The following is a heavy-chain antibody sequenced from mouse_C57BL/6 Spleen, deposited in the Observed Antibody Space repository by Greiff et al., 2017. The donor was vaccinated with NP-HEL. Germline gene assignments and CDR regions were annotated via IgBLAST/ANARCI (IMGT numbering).Heavy chain of an antibody. V-gene: IGHV2-2*01. CDR3: ARNGDGYLDY. J-gene: IGHJ2*01. CDR2: IWSAGST. CDR1: GFSLTSYG. Sequence: QVQLQQSGPGLVQPSQSLSITCTVSGFSLTSYGVHWVRQSPGKGLEWLGVIWSAGSTDYNAAFISRLSLSKDNSKSQVFFKMNSLQADDTAIYYCARNGDGYLDYWGQGTTLTVSS. D-gene: IGHD2-3*01.